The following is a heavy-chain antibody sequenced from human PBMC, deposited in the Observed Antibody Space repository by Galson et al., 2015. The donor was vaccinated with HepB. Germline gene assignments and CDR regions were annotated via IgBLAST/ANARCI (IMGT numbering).Heavy chain of an antibody. V-gene: IGHV4-59*01. CDR3: ARGHLLAAAGQGWFDP. J-gene: IGHJ5*02. CDR2: IYYSGST. CDR1: GGSISSYY. Sequence: TLSLTCTVSGGSISSYYWSWIRQPPGKGLEWIGYIYYSGSTNYNPSLKSRVTISVDTSKNQFSLKLSSVTAADTAVYYCARGHLLAAAGQGWFDPWGQGTLVTVSS. D-gene: IGHD6-13*01.